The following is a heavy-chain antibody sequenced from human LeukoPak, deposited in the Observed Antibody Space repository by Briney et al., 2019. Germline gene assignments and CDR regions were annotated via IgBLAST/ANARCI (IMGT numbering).Heavy chain of an antibody. D-gene: IGHD5/OR15-5a*01. J-gene: IGHJ5*02. CDR1: GGSLSSNPYF. Sequence: WETLSLTCNVSGGSLSSNPYFWGWIRRPPGKGLEWIGSIRYSGSTYYNPSLKSRVTISVDTSKNQFSLNLSSLTAADTAVYYCATSDTVSTYNWFDPWGQGTLVTVS. V-gene: IGHV4-39*01. CDR3: ATSDTVSTYNWFDP. CDR2: IRYSGST.